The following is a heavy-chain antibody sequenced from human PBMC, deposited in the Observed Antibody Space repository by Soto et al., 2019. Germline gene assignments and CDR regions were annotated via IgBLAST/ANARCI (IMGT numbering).Heavy chain of an antibody. Sequence: GGSLRLSCAASGFTFSDYYMSWIRQAPGKGLEWVSYISSSSSYTNYADSVKGRFTISRDNAKNSLYLQMNSLRAEDTAVYYCARSQLVTIFGVVIPSDFDYWGQGTLVTVSS. CDR2: ISSSSSYT. CDR1: GFTFSDYY. J-gene: IGHJ4*02. D-gene: IGHD3-3*01. CDR3: ARSQLVTIFGVVIPSDFDY. V-gene: IGHV3-11*06.